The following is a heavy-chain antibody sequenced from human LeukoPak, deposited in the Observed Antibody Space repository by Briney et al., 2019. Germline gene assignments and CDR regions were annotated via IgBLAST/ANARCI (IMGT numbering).Heavy chain of an antibody. D-gene: IGHD3-10*01. CDR3: ARDRYKYGSGSYFFDY. CDR1: GVSLNGCY. J-gene: IGHJ4*02. CDR2: INHSGRT. V-gene: IGHV4-34*01. Sequence: PSETLSLTCAVSGVSLNGCYWGWIRQTPGKGLEWIGEINHSGRTNYNPSLKSRVTISADTSKNQFSLKLSSVTAADTAVYYCARDRYKYGSGSYFFDYWGQGSLVTVSS.